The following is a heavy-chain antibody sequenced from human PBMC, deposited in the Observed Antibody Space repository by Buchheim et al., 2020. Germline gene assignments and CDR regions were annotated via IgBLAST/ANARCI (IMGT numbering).Heavy chain of an antibody. Sequence: QVLLQESGPGLLKPSETLSLTCTVSGDSLRGYYWNWIRQPPGKGLEWIGYISYGGTTQYNPTLKSRVSITLDTSKDQFYSKMNTVTAADTAKYFCARGGQTAAAVDNWFDPWGQG. D-gene: IGHD1-14*01. CDR2: ISYGGTT. J-gene: IGHJ5*02. CDR3: ARGGQTAAAVDNWFDP. V-gene: IGHV4-59*01. CDR1: GDSLRGYY.